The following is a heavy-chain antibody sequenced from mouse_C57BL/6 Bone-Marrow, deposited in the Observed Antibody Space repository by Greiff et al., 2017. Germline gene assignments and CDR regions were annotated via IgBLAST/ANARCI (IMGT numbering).Heavy chain of an antibody. CDR3: ATITTGEATGDY. CDR2: IDTENGDT. D-gene: IGHD1-1*01. Sequence: EVPLQESGAELVRPGASVNLSCTASGFNIKDDYMHWVQQRPEQGLEWIGWIDTENGDTESASNFQGKANITADTSSNTAYLQLSSLASEDTAVYYCATITTGEATGDYWGQGTTVTVSS. J-gene: IGHJ2*01. V-gene: IGHV14-4*01. CDR1: GFNIKDDY.